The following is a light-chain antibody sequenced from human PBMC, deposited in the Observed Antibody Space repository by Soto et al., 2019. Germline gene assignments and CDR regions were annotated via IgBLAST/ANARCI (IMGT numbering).Light chain of an antibody. CDR1: QSVTNY. CDR3: QQSDSLPPT. CDR2: AAS. Sequence: DIQMTQSPSFLSASVGGRVTITCRASQSVTNYLNWYQQKPGKAPKLLIFAASSLQSGVPSRFSGSGSGTDFTPTVTNLQPEDFATYYCQQSDSLPPTFGQGTKVEI. J-gene: IGKJ1*01. V-gene: IGKV1-39*01.